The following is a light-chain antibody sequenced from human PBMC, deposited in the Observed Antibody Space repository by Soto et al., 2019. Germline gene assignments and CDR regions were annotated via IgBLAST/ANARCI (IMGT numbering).Light chain of an antibody. CDR3: QTWGSGIHVV. V-gene: IGLV4-69*01. J-gene: IGLJ2*01. CDR1: SGHSSYA. CDR2: LNSDGSH. Sequence: QSVLTQSPSASASLGASVKLTCTLSSGHSSYAIAWHQQQPEKGPRYLMKLNSDGSHSKGDGIPDRFSGSSSGAERYLTISSLQSEDEADDYCQTWGSGIHVVFGGGTKLTVL.